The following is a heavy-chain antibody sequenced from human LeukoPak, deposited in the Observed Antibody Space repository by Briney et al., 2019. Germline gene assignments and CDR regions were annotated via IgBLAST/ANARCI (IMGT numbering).Heavy chain of an antibody. CDR2: IYSGGST. Sequence: GGSLRLSCAASGFTVSDNYMSWVRQAPWKGREWVSVIYSGGSTYYSDSVKGRFNISRDNSKNTLYLQMNSLRAEDTAVYYCARVTQLLTIEYWGQGTLVTVSS. CDR3: ARVTQLLTIEY. CDR1: GFTVSDNY. V-gene: IGHV3-53*01. D-gene: IGHD4/OR15-4a*01. J-gene: IGHJ4*02.